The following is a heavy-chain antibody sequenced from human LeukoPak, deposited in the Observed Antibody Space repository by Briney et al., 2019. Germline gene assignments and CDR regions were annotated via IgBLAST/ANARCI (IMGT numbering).Heavy chain of an antibody. D-gene: IGHD1-1*01. CDR1: GYTFTGYY. J-gene: IGHJ4*02. Sequence: ASVKVSCKASGYTFTGYYIHWVRQPPAQGLEWMGWINPNSGGTNYAQKFQGRVTMTRDTSISTAYMELSRLRSDDTAVYYCARRAIWKSRKYWGEGTLVSVSS. CDR3: ARRAIWKSRKY. V-gene: IGHV1-2*02. CDR2: INPNSGGT.